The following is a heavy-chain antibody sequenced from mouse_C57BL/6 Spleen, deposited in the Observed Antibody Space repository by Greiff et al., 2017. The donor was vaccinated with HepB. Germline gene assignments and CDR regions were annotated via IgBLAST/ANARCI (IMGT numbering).Heavy chain of an antibody. V-gene: IGHV1-59*01. CDR1: GYTFTSYW. CDR2: IDPSDSYT. CDR3: AREKSIPLDY. Sequence: VQLQQPGAELVRPGASVKLSCKASGYTFTSYWMHWVKQRPGQGLEWIGVIDPSDSYTNYNQKFKGKATLTVDTSSSTAYMQLSSLTSEDSAVYYCAREKSIPLDYWGQGTSVTVSS. J-gene: IGHJ4*01.